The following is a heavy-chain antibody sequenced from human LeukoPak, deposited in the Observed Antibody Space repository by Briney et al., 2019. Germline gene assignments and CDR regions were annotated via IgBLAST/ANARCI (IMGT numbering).Heavy chain of an antibody. D-gene: IGHD3-16*01. CDR1: GYTFTNYD. J-gene: IGHJ4*02. V-gene: IGHV1-8*03. CDR3: AKAPSLGGLNTGWYYFDY. Sequence: ASVKVSCKASGYTFTNYDINWVRQATGQGLEWMGWMNPNSGNTGYAQKFQGRVTITRNTSISTAYMDLSSLRSEDTAVYYCAKAPSLGGLNTGWYYFDYWGQGTLVTVSS. CDR2: MNPNSGNT.